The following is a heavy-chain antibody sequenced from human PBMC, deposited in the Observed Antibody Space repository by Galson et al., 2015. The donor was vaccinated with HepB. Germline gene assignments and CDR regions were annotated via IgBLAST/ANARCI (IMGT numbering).Heavy chain of an antibody. Sequence: SLRLSCAPSGFTFDDYAMHWVRQAPGKGLEWVSGISWDGGSIDYADSVKGRFTISRDNAKNSLYLQMNSLRPEDTALYYCAKGDRITMIIVIFDYWGQGTLVTVSS. V-gene: IGHV3-9*01. J-gene: IGHJ4*02. CDR3: AKGDRITMIIVIFDY. D-gene: IGHD3-22*01. CDR2: ISWDGGSI. CDR1: GFTFDDYA.